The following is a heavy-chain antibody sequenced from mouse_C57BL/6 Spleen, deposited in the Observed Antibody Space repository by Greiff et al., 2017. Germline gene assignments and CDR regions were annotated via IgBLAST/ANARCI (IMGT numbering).Heavy chain of an antibody. CDR1: GYTFTDYE. D-gene: IGHD1-1*01. CDR3: TRERDYYGSRWYVDG. J-gene: IGHJ1*03. CDR2: IDPETGGT. V-gene: IGHV1-15*01. Sequence: QVQLKESGAELVRPGASVTLSCKASGYTFTDYEMHWVKQTPVHGLEWIGAIDPETGGTAYNQKFKGKAILTADKSSSTAYMELRSLTSEDSAVYYGTRERDYYGSRWYVDGWGTGTTVTVSS.